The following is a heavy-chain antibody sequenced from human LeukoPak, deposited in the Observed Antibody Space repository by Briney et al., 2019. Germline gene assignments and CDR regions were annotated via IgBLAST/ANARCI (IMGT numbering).Heavy chain of an antibody. D-gene: IGHD6-19*01. CDR3: ARYSSGWYGVGLGLSPDNWFDP. CDR1: GFTFDDYA. V-gene: IGHV3-9*01. Sequence: GGSLRLSCAASGFTFDDYAMHWVRQAPGKGLEWVSGISWNSGSIGYADSVKGRFTISRDNAKNSLYLQMNSLRAEDTALYYCARYSSGWYGVGLGLSPDNWFDPWGQGTLVTVSS. J-gene: IGHJ5*02. CDR2: ISWNSGSI.